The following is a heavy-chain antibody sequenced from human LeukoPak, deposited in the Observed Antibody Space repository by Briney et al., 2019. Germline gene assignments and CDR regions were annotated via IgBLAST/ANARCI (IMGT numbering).Heavy chain of an antibody. V-gene: IGHV3-33*01. CDR3: ARERMGRYYFDY. CDR2: IWYDGSNK. Sequence: GGSLRLSCAASGFTFSSYGMHWVRQAPGKGLEWVAVIWYDGSNKYYADSVKGRFTISRDNSKNTLYLQMNNLRAEDTAVYYCARERMGRYYFDYWGQGTLVTVSS. J-gene: IGHJ4*02. D-gene: IGHD1-26*01. CDR1: GFTFSSYG.